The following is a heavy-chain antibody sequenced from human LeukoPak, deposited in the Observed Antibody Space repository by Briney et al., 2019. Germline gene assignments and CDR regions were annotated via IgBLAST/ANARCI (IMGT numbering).Heavy chain of an antibody. J-gene: IGHJ6*03. D-gene: IGHD3-3*01. CDR2: INHSGST. Sequence: SETLSLTCAVYGGSFSGYYWSWIRQPPGKGLEWIGEINHSGSTNYNPSLKSRVTISVDKSKNQFSLKLSSVTAADTAVYYCARSTYILEWYTYYYYMDVWGKGTTVTVSS. V-gene: IGHV4-34*01. CDR1: GGSFSGYY. CDR3: ARSTYILEWYTYYYYMDV.